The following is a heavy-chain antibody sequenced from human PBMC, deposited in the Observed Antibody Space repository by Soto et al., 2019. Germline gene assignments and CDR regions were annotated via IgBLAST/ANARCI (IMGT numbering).Heavy chain of an antibody. V-gene: IGHV1-58*01. CDR3: AATATSPAPYYYYGMDV. D-gene: IGHD2-15*01. CDR1: GFTFTSSA. Sequence: SVKVSCKASGFTFTSSAVQWVRQARGQRLEWIGWIVVGSGNTNYAQKFQERVTITRDMSTSTAYMELSSLRSEDTAVYYCAATATSPAPYYYYGMDVWGQGTTVTISS. CDR2: IVVGSGNT. J-gene: IGHJ6*02.